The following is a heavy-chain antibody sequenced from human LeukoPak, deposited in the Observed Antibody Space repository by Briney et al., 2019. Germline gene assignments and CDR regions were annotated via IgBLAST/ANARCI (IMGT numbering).Heavy chain of an antibody. CDR2: IYSAGST. CDR1: GFTVTTDH. D-gene: IGHD1-26*01. V-gene: IGHV3-53*01. Sequence: PGGSLRLSCAVSGFTVTTDHMSWVRQAAGKGLECVSVIYSAGSTSHADSVKGRFTISRDNSKNTVHLQMNSLRAEDTAVYYCARVWELSFDYWGQGTLVTVSS. J-gene: IGHJ4*02. CDR3: ARVWELSFDY.